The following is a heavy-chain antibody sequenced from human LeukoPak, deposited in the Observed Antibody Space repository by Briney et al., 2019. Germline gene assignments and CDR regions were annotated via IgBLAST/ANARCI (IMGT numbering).Heavy chain of an antibody. CDR3: AKESDSGYHSEGPKN. V-gene: IGHV3-30*02. D-gene: IGHD5-12*01. Sequence: GGSLRLSCAASGFLLSDYGMLWVPEAPGKGLVGVAFVRKGGSNEYYVGCVKGRFTISRDKSKNTLYLQMNSLRAEDTAVYSRAKESDSGYHSEGPKNWGRGTLVTVSS. CDR1: GFLLSDYG. J-gene: IGHJ4*02. CDR2: VRKGGSNE.